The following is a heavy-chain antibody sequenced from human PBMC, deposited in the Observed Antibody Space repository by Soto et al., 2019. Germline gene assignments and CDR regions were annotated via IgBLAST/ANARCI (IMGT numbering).Heavy chain of an antibody. CDR2: VSIGGST. V-gene: IGHV3-23*01. CDR1: GFTFSSYA. D-gene: IGHD2-15*01. J-gene: IGHJ6*02. CDR3: GIVPLDGNHQNVVSF. Sequence: PGGKLRLSCAAYGFTFSSYAMGWVRQGPGKGLEWVAVVSIGGSTHYADSVRGRFTISRDNAKNSLFLQMNSLRADDTAVYYCGIVPLDGNHQNVVSFCGQGTTVTVSS.